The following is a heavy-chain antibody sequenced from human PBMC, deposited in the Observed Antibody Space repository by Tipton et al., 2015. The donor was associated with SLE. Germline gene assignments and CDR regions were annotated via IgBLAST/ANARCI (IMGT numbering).Heavy chain of an antibody. CDR3: ARVKQPLNSYDFYMDV. V-gene: IGHV3-20*04. J-gene: IGHJ6*03. CDR1: GFRFGDYG. CDR2: INWDGGSR. Sequence: SLRLSCAASGFRFGDYGMSWVRQAPGKGLEWVANINWDGGSRGYADSVKGRLIVSRDDANNSLYLQMNSLRAEDTALYYCARVKQPLNSYDFYMDVWGKGTAVTVSS.